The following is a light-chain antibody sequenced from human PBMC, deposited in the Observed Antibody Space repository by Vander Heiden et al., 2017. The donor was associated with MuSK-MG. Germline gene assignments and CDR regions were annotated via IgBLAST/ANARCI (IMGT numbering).Light chain of an antibody. V-gene: IGLV2-11*01. CDR3: CSYAGSYTGV. J-gene: IGLJ2*01. CDR1: SSDVGGYNY. CDR2: DIS. Sequence: QSALTQPRSVSGSPGQSVTISYVGTSSDVGGYNYVSWYQQHPGKAPKLMMYDISKRPSGVPDRFSGSKSGNTASLTISGLQAEDEADYYCCSYAGSYTGVFGGGTKLTVL.